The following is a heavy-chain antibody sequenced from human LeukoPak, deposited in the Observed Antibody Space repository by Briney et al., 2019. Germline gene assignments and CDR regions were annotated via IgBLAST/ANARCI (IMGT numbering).Heavy chain of an antibody. V-gene: IGHV1-2*02. CDR2: INPNNGGT. CDR1: GYTFPGYD. D-gene: IGHD3-3*01. CDR3: ARGIPSFTLFGVVIY. J-gene: IGHJ4*02. Sequence: ASVKVSCKPSGYTFPGYDIHWVRQAPGHGPEWMGLINPNNGGTEYAQRFQGRVTMTRDTSISTAFMELSGLRSDDTAVYYCARGIPSFTLFGVVIYWGQGTAVTVSS.